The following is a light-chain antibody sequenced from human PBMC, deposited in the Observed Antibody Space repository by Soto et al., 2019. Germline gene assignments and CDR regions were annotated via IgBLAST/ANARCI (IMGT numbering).Light chain of an antibody. CDR2: LGS. J-gene: IGKJ4*01. CDR1: QSLLHRSGYNY. Sequence: DIVMTQSPLSLPVTPGEPASISCRSSQSLLHRSGYNYLDWYLQKPGQSPQLLIYLGSNRASGVXDXYSGGGSGTDFTLKISRVEAEDVGVYYCMQSLQTPLTFGGGTKVEIK. CDR3: MQSLQTPLT. V-gene: IGKV2-28*01.